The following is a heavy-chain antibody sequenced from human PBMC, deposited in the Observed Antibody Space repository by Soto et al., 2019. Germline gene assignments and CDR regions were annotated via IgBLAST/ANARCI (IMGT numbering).Heavy chain of an antibody. V-gene: IGHV3-23*01. J-gene: IGHJ4*02. Sequence: EVQLLASGGGLVQPGGSLRLSCVASGFTLTSYAMSWVRQAPGKGLEWVSGISGSGGTAYYAISVKGRFTISRDNSKDTVYLQMNSLGAGDTAVYYCAKGVSLQKLYFDYWGQGTLVTVSS. CDR3: AKGVSLQKLYFDY. CDR2: ISGSGGTA. CDR1: GFTLTSYA. D-gene: IGHD1-7*01.